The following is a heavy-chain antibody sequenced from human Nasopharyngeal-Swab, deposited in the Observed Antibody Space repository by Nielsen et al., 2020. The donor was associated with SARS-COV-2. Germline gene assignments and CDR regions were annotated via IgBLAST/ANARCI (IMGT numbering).Heavy chain of an antibody. V-gene: IGHV3-21*01. CDR1: GFTFSSYS. Sequence: GESLKFSCAASGFTFSSYSMNWVRQAPGKGLEWVSSISSSSSSIYYADSVKGRFTISRDNAKNSLYLKMNSLRAEDTAVYYCARDYTYYDFWSGYYPYYYYGMDVWGQGTTVTVSS. CDR3: ARDYTYYDFWSGYYPYYYYGMDV. CDR2: ISSSSSSI. J-gene: IGHJ6*02. D-gene: IGHD3-3*01.